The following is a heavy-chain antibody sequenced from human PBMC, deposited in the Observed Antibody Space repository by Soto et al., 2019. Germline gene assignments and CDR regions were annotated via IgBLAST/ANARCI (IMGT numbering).Heavy chain of an antibody. J-gene: IGHJ4*02. V-gene: IGHV3-13*01. CDR2: IGTAGDT. CDR1: GFTFSSYD. Sequence: EVQLVESGGGLVQPGGSLRLSCAASGFTFSSYDMHWVRQATGKGLEWVSAIGTAGDTYYPGSVKGRFTISREKAKNSVYLQMNSLRAEDTAVYYCAREIGDYGRSFDYWCQGTLVTVSS. D-gene: IGHD4-17*01. CDR3: AREIGDYGRSFDY.